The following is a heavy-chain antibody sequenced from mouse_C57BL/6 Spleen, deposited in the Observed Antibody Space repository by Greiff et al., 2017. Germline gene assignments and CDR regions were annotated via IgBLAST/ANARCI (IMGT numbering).Heavy chain of an antibody. CDR3: ARQDDWYFDV. CDR2: ISGGGGNT. V-gene: IGHV5-9*01. CDR1: GFTFSSYT. Sequence: EVMLVESGGGLVKPGGSLKLSCAASGFTFSSYTMSWVRQTPEKRLEWVATISGGGGNTYYPDSGKGRFTISRDNAKNPLYLQMSSLRSEDTALYYCARQDDWYFDVWGTGTTVTVSS. J-gene: IGHJ1*03.